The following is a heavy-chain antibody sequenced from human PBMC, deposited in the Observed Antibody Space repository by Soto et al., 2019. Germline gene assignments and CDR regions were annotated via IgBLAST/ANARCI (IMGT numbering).Heavy chain of an antibody. Sequence: QVQLVESGGGVVQPGRSLRLSCAASGFTFSSYGMHWVRQAPGKGLEWVAVIWYDGSNKYYAASVKGRVTISRDNSKNTLYLRMNGLRAEDTAVYCFARDNLAAGKARYFWGQGTLVTLSS. CDR2: IWYDGSNK. CDR1: GFTFSSYG. D-gene: IGHD6-13*01. J-gene: IGHJ1*01. CDR3: ARDNLAAGKARYF. V-gene: IGHV3-33*01.